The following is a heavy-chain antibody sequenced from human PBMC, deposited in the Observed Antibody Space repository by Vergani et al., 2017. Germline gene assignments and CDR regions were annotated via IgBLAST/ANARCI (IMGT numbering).Heavy chain of an antibody. D-gene: IGHD2-2*01. CDR2: ISYDGSNK. CDR1: GFTFSSYG. Sequence: QVQLVESGGGVVQPGRSLRLSCAASGFTFSSYGMHWVRQAPGKGLEWVAVISYDGSNKYYADSVKGRFTISRDNSKNTLYLQMNSLRAEDTAVYYCAKEAIGYCSSTSCSLNWFDPWGQGTLVTVSS. J-gene: IGHJ5*02. V-gene: IGHV3-30*18. CDR3: AKEAIGYCSSTSCSLNWFDP.